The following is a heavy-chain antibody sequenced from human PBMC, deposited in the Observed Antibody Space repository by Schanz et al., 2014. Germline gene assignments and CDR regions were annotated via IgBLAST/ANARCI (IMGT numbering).Heavy chain of an antibody. V-gene: IGHV1-8*01. Sequence: QVQLIQSGAEVKKPGASVKVSCTASGYTFTSYDINWVRQAPGQGLEWLGWMNPNSGNTGYAQKFQGRVTMTRNTSISTAYMELSSLRSEDTAVYYCAREVGLYDRGWFDPWGQGTLVTVSA. CDR3: AREVGLYDRGWFDP. CDR1: GYTFTSYD. J-gene: IGHJ5*02. CDR2: MNPNSGNT. D-gene: IGHD3-22*01.